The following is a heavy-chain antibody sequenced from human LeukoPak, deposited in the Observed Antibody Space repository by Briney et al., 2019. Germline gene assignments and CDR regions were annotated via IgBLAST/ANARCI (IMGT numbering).Heavy chain of an antibody. CDR1: GDTFTGDY. CDR2: INPNSGGT. J-gene: IGHJ4*02. D-gene: IGHD3-16*01. Sequence: ASVNVSCKASGDTFTGDYMHWGRQAPGQGLEWMGWINPNSGGTNYAQKFQGRVTMTRDTSISTAYMELSRLRSDDTAVYYCARSQYVWGSPSFDYWGQGTLVTVSS. CDR3: ARSQYVWGSPSFDY. V-gene: IGHV1-2*02.